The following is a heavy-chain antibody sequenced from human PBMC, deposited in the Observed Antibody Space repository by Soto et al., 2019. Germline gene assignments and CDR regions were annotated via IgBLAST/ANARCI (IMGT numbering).Heavy chain of an antibody. Sequence: PGESLKISCKGSGYSFTSYWIGWVRQMPGKGLEWMGIIYPGDSDTRYSPSFQGQVTISADKSISSAYLQWSSLKASDTAMYYCARQAAYYYYYMDVWGKGTTVTVSS. V-gene: IGHV5-51*01. CDR2: IYPGDSDT. CDR1: GYSFTSYW. J-gene: IGHJ6*03. CDR3: ARQAAYYYYYMDV.